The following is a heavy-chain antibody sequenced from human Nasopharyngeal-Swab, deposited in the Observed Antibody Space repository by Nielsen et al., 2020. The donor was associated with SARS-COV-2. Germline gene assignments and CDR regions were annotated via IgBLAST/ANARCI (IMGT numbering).Heavy chain of an antibody. CDR1: GYTFTRYG. J-gene: IGHJ6*02. D-gene: IGHD3-3*01. Sequence: VKVSCRASGYTFTRYGISWVRQAPGQGLEWMGWISAYNGNTNYAQKLQGRVTMTTDTSTSTAYMELRSLRSDDTAVYYCARDSLYYDFWSGSDYYYYGMDVWGQGTTVTVSS. CDR2: ISAYNGNT. CDR3: ARDSLYYDFWSGSDYYYYGMDV. V-gene: IGHV1-18*01.